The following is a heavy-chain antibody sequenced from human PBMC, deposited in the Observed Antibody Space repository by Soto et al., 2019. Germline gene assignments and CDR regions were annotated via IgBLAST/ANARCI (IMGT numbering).Heavy chain of an antibody. CDR3: ARSITDYYDSSRYVDDY. CDR1: GFTFSDYY. D-gene: IGHD3-22*01. V-gene: IGHV3-11*03. CDR2: ISSSSSYT. J-gene: IGHJ4*02. Sequence: GGSLRLSCAASGFTFSDYYMSWIRQAPGKGLEWVSYISSSSSYTNYADSVKGRFSISRDNAKNSLYLQMNSLRAEDTAVYYCARSITDYYDSSRYVDDYWGQRSLVIVSS.